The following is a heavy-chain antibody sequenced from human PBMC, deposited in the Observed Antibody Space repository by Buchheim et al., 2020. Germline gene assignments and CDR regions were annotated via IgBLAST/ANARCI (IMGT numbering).Heavy chain of an antibody. CDR3: AKENYYDSSAYVGDY. D-gene: IGHD3-22*01. Sequence: QVQLVESGGGVVQPGRSLRLSCAASGFTFSSYAMHWVRQAPGKGLEWVAVISHDGSNKFYADSVKGRFTISRDNSRNTLYLQMNSLSAEDTAVYYCAKENYYDSSAYVGDYWGQGT. CDR1: GFTFSSYA. CDR2: ISHDGSNK. J-gene: IGHJ4*02. V-gene: IGHV3-30*04.